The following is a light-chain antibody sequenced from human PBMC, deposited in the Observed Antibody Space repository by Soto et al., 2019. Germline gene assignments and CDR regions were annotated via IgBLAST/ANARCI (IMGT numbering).Light chain of an antibody. J-gene: IGKJ2*01. CDR3: HQYGSSPPYT. CDR1: QSINNNY. Sequence: EVVLTQSPGTLSLSPGERATLSCRASQSINNNYLAWYQQRPGQAPRLLIYGSSDRAPGIPDRFSGSGSGPDFTLTISRLEAEDFAVYYCHQYGSSPPYTFGQGTKLEI. V-gene: IGKV3-20*01. CDR2: GSS.